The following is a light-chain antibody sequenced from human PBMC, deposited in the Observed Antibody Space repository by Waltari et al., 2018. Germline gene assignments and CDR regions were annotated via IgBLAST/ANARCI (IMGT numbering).Light chain of an antibody. CDR2: EVS. J-gene: IGLJ2*01. CDR3: SSYTSSSTVV. Sequence: QSALTQPASVSGSPGQSITISCTGTSSDVGGYNYASWYQQHPGKAPKIIIYEVSNRPSGVSNRFSGSKSGNTASLTISGLQAEDEADYYCSSYTSSSTVVFGGGTKLTV. CDR1: SSDVGGYNY. V-gene: IGLV2-14*01.